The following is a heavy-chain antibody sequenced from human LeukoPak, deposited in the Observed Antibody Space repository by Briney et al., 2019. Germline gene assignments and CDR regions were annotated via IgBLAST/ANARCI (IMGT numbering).Heavy chain of an antibody. CDR3: ARDKTIANPGMVANRGNVDN. Sequence: ASVKVSCKASGYTFTNYGISWVRQAPGQGLEWMGWISAYNGYTNCAQKFQGRVTMTTDTSTSTAYMDLRSLRSDDTAVYYCARDKTIANPGMVANRGNVDNWGPGTLVSVSS. CDR1: GYTFTNYG. D-gene: IGHD2-15*01. J-gene: IGHJ4*02. V-gene: IGHV1-18*01. CDR2: ISAYNGYT.